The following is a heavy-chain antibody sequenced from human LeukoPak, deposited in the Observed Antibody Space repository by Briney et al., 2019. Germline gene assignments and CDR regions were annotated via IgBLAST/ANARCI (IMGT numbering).Heavy chain of an antibody. V-gene: IGHV3-48*03. CDR3: ARDPPYDILTGLMWDY. CDR1: GFSFSVYE. Sequence: PGGSLRLSCAASGFSFSVYEMHWVRQAPGKGLEWVSYISSSGSTIYYADSVKGRFTISRDNAKNSLYLQMNSLRAEDTAVYYCARDPPYDILTGLMWDYWGQGTLVTVSS. CDR2: ISSSGSTI. J-gene: IGHJ4*02. D-gene: IGHD3-9*01.